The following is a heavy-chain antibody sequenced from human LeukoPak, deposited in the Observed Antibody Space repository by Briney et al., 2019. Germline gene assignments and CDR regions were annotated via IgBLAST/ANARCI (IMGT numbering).Heavy chain of an antibody. CDR1: GFTFSSYS. J-gene: IGHJ3*02. Sequence: GGSLRLSCAASGFTFSSYSMNWVRQAPGKGLEWVPAISGSGGSTYYADSVKGRFTISRDNSKNTLYLQMNSLRAEDTAVYYCAKDNNGAFDIWGQGTMVTVSS. CDR2: ISGSGGST. V-gene: IGHV3-23*01. D-gene: IGHD1/OR15-1a*01. CDR3: AKDNNGAFDI.